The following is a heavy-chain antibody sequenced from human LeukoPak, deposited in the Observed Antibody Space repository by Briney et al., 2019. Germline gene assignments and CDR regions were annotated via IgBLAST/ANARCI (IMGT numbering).Heavy chain of an antibody. CDR3: ASPTPRITMIVHAFDI. CDR2: INPSGGST. V-gene: IGHV1-46*01. J-gene: IGHJ3*02. CDR1: GYTLTELS. Sequence: ASVKVSCKVSGYTLTELSMHWVRQAPGKGLEWMGIINPSGGSTGYAQKFQGRVTMTRDTSTSTVYMELSSLRSEDTAVYYCASPTPRITMIVHAFDIWGQGTMVTVSS. D-gene: IGHD3-22*01.